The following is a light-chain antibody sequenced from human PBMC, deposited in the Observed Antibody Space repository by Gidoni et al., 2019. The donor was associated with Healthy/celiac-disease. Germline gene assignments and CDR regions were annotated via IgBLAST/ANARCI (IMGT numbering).Light chain of an antibody. J-gene: IGKJ1*01. CDR1: QSVSSY. Sequence: EIVFTQSPATLSVSPGDRATLSCRASQSVSSYLAWYQQKPGQAPRLLIYDASNRATGIPARFSGSGSGTDFTLTISSLEPEDFAVYYCQQRSNWLRTFGQGTKVEIK. V-gene: IGKV3-11*01. CDR3: QQRSNWLRT. CDR2: DAS.